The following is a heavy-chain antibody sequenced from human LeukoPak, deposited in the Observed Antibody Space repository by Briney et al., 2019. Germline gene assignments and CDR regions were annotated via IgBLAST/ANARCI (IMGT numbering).Heavy chain of an antibody. CDR3: ARELGSSWTYYYYYYMDV. CDR2: INPNSGGT. D-gene: IGHD6-13*01. V-gene: IGHV1-2*04. CDR1: GYTFTGYY. Sequence: ASVKVSCKASGYTFTGYYMHWVRQAPGQGLEWMGWINPNSGGTNYVQKFQGWVTMTRDTSISTAYMELSRLRSDDTAVYYCARELGSSWTYYYYYYMDVWGRGTTVTVSS. J-gene: IGHJ6*03.